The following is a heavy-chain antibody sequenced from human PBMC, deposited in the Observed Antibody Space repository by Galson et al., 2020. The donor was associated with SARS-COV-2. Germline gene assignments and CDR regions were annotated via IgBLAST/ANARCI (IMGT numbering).Heavy chain of an antibody. Sequence: SETLSLTCTVSGGSISSGDYYWSWIRQPPGKGLEWIGYIYYSGSTYYNPSLKSRVTISVDTSKNQFSLKLSSVTAADTAVYYCARDLGQYYDSSGQNAFDIWGQGTMVTVSS. CDR1: GGSISSGDYY. V-gene: IGHV4-30-4*01. D-gene: IGHD3-22*01. J-gene: IGHJ3*02. CDR2: IYYSGST. CDR3: ARDLGQYYDSSGQNAFDI.